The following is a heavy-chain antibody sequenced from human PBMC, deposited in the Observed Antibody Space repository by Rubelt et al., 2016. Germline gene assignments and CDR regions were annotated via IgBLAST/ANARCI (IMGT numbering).Heavy chain of an antibody. CDR2: INSDGSST. V-gene: IGHV3-74*01. Sequence: QVPGKGLVWVSRINSDGSSTSYVDSVKGRFTISRDNSKNTLYFQMNSLRAEDTAVYYCVRDSSGYHGPLDYWGQGTLVTVSS. D-gene: IGHD3-22*01. J-gene: IGHJ4*02. CDR3: VRDSSGYHGPLDY.